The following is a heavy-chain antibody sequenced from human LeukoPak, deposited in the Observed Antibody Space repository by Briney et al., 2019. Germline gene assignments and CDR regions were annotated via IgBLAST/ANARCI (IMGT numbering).Heavy chain of an antibody. CDR3: ARDVPNDFWSNYYFYYFDY. J-gene: IGHJ4*02. D-gene: IGHD3-3*01. CDR1: GYTFTSYG. CDR2: INPNSGGT. Sequence: ASVKVSCKASGYTFTSYGISWVRQAPGQGLEWMGWINPNSGGTNYGQKFQGRVTMTRDTSISTAYMELSRLRSDDTAVYYCARDVPNDFWSNYYFYYFDYWGQGTLVTVSS. V-gene: IGHV1-2*02.